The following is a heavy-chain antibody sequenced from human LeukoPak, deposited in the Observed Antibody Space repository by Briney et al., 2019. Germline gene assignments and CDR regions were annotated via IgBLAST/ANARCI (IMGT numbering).Heavy chain of an antibody. J-gene: IGHJ3*02. Sequence: GGSLRLSCAASGFTFSSYGMHWVRQAPGKGLEWAAFIRYDGSNKYYADSVKGRFTISRDNSKNTLYLQMNSLRAEDTAVYYCAKDEVLRFLEWLSPGAFDIWGQGTMVTVSS. CDR3: AKDEVLRFLEWLSPGAFDI. CDR2: IRYDGSNK. CDR1: GFTFSSYG. D-gene: IGHD3-3*01. V-gene: IGHV3-30*02.